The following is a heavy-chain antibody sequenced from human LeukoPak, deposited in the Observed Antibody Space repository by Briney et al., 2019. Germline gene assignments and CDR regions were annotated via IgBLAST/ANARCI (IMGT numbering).Heavy chain of an antibody. CDR2: ISYDGSNK. Sequence: PGGSLRLSCAASGFTFSSYAMHWVRQAPGKGLEWVAVISYDGSNKYYADSAKGRFTISRDNSKNTLYLQMNSLRAGDTAVYYCARDLEDLADYWGQGTLVTVSS. CDR3: ARDLEDLADY. J-gene: IGHJ4*02. D-gene: IGHD2-15*01. CDR1: GFTFSSYA. V-gene: IGHV3-30-3*01.